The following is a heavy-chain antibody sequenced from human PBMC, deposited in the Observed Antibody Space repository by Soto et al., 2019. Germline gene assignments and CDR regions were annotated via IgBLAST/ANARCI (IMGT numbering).Heavy chain of an antibody. Sequence: SETLSLTCTVSGGSIISSSYYWGWIRQPPGKGLEWIGSIYYSGSTYYNPSLKSRVTISVDTSKNQFSLKLSSVTAADTAVYYCARVVDYYDSSGTTYYFDYWGQGTLVTVSS. D-gene: IGHD3-22*01. CDR2: IYYSGST. J-gene: IGHJ4*02. CDR1: GGSIISSSYY. V-gene: IGHV4-39*01. CDR3: ARVVDYYDSSGTTYYFDY.